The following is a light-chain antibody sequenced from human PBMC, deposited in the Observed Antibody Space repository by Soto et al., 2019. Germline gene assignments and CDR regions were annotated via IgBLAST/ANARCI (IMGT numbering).Light chain of an antibody. J-gene: IGKJ1*01. CDR3: QQYNGWPT. Sequence: ELLLTQSPATLSVSPLERATLSCRASQSVSSNLAWYQQKPGQAPSLLIYGASTRATGVPARFSGSGSGTEFTLTISSLMSDDSVVYYCQQYNGWPTFGQGTKVDIK. V-gene: IGKV3-15*01. CDR2: GAS. CDR1: QSVSSN.